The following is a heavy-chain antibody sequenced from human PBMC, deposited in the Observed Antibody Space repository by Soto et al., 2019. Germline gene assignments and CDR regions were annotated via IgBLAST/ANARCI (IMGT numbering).Heavy chain of an antibody. CDR3: ARDLIVSGINWITMVRGVTTYYYYYGMDV. CDR2: ISYDGSNK. J-gene: IGHJ6*02. CDR1: GFTFSSYA. D-gene: IGHD3-10*01. Sequence: PGGSLRLSCAASGFTFSSYAMHWVRQAPGKGLEWVAVISYDGSNKYYADSVKGRFTISRDNSKNTLYLQMNSLRAEDTAVYYCARDLIVSGINWITMVRGVTTYYYYYGMDVWGQGTKVTVSS. V-gene: IGHV3-30-3*01.